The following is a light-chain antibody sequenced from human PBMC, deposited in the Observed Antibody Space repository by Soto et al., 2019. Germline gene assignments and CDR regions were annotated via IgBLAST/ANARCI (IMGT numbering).Light chain of an antibody. J-gene: IGKJ4*02. CDR2: AAS. CDR3: QENITTPRT. CDR1: QSISIY. Sequence: DIQMTQSPSSLSASLGDRATITCRASQSISIYLNWYQQKPGKAPRLLIYAASSLHSGIPSRFSGSGSGTDFTLTISSLQPEDLATYYCQENITTPRTFGEGTKVEIK. V-gene: IGKV1-39*01.